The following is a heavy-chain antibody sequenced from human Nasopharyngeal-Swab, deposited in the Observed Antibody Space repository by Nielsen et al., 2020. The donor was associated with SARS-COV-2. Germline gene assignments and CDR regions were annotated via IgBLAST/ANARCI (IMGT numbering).Heavy chain of an antibody. D-gene: IGHD6-19*01. V-gene: IGHV3-64D*06. CDR1: GFTFSSYA. CDR3: ARHQGPIAVAGPREPYYYGMDV. CDR2: ISSNGGST. Sequence: GESLKISCSASGFTFSSYAMHWVRQAPGKGLEYVSAISSNGGSTYYADSVKGRFTISRDNSKNTLYLQMSSLRAEDTAVYYCARHQGPIAVAGPREPYYYGMDVWGQGTTVTVSS. J-gene: IGHJ6*02.